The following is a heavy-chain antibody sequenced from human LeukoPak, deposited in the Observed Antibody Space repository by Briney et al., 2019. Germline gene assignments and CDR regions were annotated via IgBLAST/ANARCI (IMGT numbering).Heavy chain of an antibody. V-gene: IGHV4-39*07. CDR2: IYYSGST. J-gene: IGHJ5*02. Sequence: PSETLSLTCTVSDGSISSSSYYWGWIRQPPGKGLEWIGSIYYSGSTYYNPSLKSRVTISVDTSKNQFSLKLSSVTAADTAVYYCARASPHYYDSSGYHNWFDPWGQGTLVTVSS. CDR1: DGSISSSSYY. CDR3: ARASPHYYDSSGYHNWFDP. D-gene: IGHD3-22*01.